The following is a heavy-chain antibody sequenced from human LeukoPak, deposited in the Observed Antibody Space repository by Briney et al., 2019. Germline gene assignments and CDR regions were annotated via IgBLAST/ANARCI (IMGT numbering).Heavy chain of an antibody. V-gene: IGHV4-59*01. J-gene: IGHJ6*03. D-gene: IGHD2-15*01. CDR3: ARTTEGYCRGRSCYSYYYYMDV. Sequence: SETLSLTCTVPGGSISSYYWSWIRQPPGKGLEWIGYIYYSGSTNYNPSLKSRVTISVDTSKNQFSLKLSSVTAADTAVYYCARTTEGYCRGRSCYSYYYYMDVWGKGTTVTVSS. CDR2: IYYSGST. CDR1: GGSISSYY.